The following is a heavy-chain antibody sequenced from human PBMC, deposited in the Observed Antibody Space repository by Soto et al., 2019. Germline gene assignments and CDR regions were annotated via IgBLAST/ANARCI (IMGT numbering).Heavy chain of an antibody. J-gene: IGHJ4*02. CDR1: GGSTSSSSYQ. CDR2: VYYNGNT. Sequence: SETLSLTCTVSGGSTSSSSYQWVWIRQPPGKGLEWIGNVYYNGNTYYKASLKSRVTISVDTSNNQFSLKVKSVTAADTAVYYCARLSGSYNDRYFDYWGQGTLVNVSS. V-gene: IGHV4-39*01. D-gene: IGHD1-26*01. CDR3: ARLSGSYNDRYFDY.